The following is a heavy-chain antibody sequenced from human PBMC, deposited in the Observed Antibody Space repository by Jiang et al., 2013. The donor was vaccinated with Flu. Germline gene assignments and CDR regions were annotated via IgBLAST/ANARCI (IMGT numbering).Heavy chain of an antibody. CDR3: ARGVVPTADSYYGMDV. J-gene: IGHJ6*02. CDR1: GDTVSTNNAA. D-gene: IGHD2-2*01. V-gene: IGHV6-1*01. Sequence: SQTLSLTCAISGDTVSTNNAAWNWIRQSPSRGLEWLGRTYRRSKWYSDYAVSVKGRITINPDTSKNQFSLQLDSVTPEDTAVYYCARGVVPTADSYYGMDVWGQGTTVTVSS. CDR2: TYRRSKWYS.